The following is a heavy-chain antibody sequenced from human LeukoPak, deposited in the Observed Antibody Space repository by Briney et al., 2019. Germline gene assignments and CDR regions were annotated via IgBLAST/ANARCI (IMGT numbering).Heavy chain of an antibody. D-gene: IGHD4-11*01. V-gene: IGHV4-59*01. CDR1: GGSISSYY. CDR3: ARDTISTVTGPKRYYYYGMDV. Sequence: PSQTLSLTCTVSGGSISSYYWSWIRQPPGKGLEWIGYIYYSGSTNYNPSLKSRVTISVDTSKNQFSLELSSVTAADTAVYYCARDTISTVTGPKRYYYYGMDVWGQGTTVTVSS. CDR2: IYYSGST. J-gene: IGHJ6*02.